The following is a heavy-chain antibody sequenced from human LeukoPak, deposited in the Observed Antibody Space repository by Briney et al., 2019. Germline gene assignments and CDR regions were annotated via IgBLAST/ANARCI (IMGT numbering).Heavy chain of an antibody. D-gene: IGHD3-22*01. CDR3: ASRIVVVSPFDY. Sequence: SETLSLTCAVYGGSFSGYYWSWIRQSPGKGLEWIGEINHSGSTNYNPSLKSRVTISVDTSKNQFSLKLSSVTAADTAVYYCASRIVVVSPFDYWGQGTLVTVSS. CDR1: GGSFSGYY. V-gene: IGHV4-34*01. CDR2: INHSGST. J-gene: IGHJ4*02.